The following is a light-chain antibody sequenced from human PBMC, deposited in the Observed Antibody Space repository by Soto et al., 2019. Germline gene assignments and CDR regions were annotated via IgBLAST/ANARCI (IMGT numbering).Light chain of an antibody. CDR3: QQYET. CDR1: QSVSSTY. V-gene: IGKV3-20*01. J-gene: IGKJ2*01. CDR2: GAS. Sequence: EIVLTQSPGTLSLSPGERATLSCRASQSVSSTYLTWYQQKPGQAPRLLIYGASSRATGIPDRFSGSGSGTEFTLPISRLEPEDFAVYYCQQYETFGQGTKLEIK.